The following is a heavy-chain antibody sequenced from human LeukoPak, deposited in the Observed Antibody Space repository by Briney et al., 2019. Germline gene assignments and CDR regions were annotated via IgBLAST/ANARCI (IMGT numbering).Heavy chain of an antibody. CDR3: AHLSIFAGDYYGMDV. Sequence: AGGSLRLSCAASGFTFSSYAMSWVRQAPGKGLEWVSAISGSGGSTYYADSVKGRFTISRDNSKNTLYLQMNSLRAEDTAVYYCAHLSIFAGDYYGMDVWGQGTTVTVSS. J-gene: IGHJ6*02. D-gene: IGHD3-9*01. CDR1: GFTFSSYA. CDR2: ISGSGGST. V-gene: IGHV3-23*01.